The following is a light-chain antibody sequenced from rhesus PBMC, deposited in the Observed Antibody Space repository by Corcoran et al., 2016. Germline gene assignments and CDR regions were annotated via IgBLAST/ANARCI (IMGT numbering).Light chain of an antibody. CDR2: AAS. J-gene: IGKJ4*01. CDR3: QHSYGTPLT. CDR1: ENVNNY. V-gene: IGKV1-74*01. Sequence: DIQMTQSPSSLSASVGDRVTITCRASENVNNYLHWYQLKPGKAPKLLIYAASTLQSGVPSRFSGSGSGADYTFTISSLQPEDVATYYYQHSYGTPLTFGGGTKVELK.